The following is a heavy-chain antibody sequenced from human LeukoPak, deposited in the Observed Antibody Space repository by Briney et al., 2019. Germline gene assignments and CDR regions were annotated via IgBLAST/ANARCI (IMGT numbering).Heavy chain of an antibody. D-gene: IGHD3-22*01. CDR2: INHSGST. CDR1: GGSFGGYY. J-gene: IGHJ4*02. V-gene: IGHV4-34*01. CDR3: AREGGSYDSSGYYSLYYYFDY. Sequence: PSETLSLTCAVNGGSFGGYYWSWIRQPPGKGLGWIGEINHSGSTNYNPSLKSRVTISVDTSKNQFSLKLSSVTAADTAVYYCAREGGSYDSSGYYSLYYYFDYWGQGTLVTVSS.